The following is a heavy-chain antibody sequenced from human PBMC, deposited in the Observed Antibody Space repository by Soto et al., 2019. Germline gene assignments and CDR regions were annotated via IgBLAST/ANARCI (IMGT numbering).Heavy chain of an antibody. CDR1: GFTFSSYG. CDR2: ISYDGSNK. D-gene: IGHD3-10*01. CDR3: AKDPHYSGNDAFDI. Sequence: PGGSLRLSCAASGFTFSSYGMHWVRQAPGKGLEWVAVISYDGSNKYYADSVKGRFTISRDDSKNTLYLQMSSLRAEDTAVYFCAKDPHYSGNDAFDIWGHGTMVTVSS. V-gene: IGHV3-30*18. J-gene: IGHJ3*02.